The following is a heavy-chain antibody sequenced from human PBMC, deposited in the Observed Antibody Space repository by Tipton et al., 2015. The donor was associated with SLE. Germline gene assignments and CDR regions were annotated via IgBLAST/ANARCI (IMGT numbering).Heavy chain of an antibody. D-gene: IGHD2/OR15-2a*01. CDR2: IYYSGTT. J-gene: IGHJ4*02. V-gene: IGHV4-59*12. CDR1: GGSISSYY. CDR3: ARRSITPYFDY. Sequence: TLSLTCTVSGGSISSYYWSWIRQPPGKGLEWIGSIYYSGTTYYSPSLKSRVTISVDTSKNQFSLKLGSVTAADTAVYYCARRSITPYFDYWGQGTLVTVSS.